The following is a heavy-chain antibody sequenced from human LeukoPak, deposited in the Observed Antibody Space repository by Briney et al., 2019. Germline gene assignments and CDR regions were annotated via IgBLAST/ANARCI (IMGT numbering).Heavy chain of an antibody. V-gene: IGHV1-69*04. D-gene: IGHD5-18*01. CDR2: IIPILGIA. Sequence: SVKVSCKTSGDTFSSYGISWVRQAPGQGLEWMGRIIPILGIANYAQKFQGRVTITADKSTSTAYMELSSLRSEDTAVYYCARASAAMAPGNDYWGQGTLVTVSS. CDR3: ARASAAMAPGNDY. J-gene: IGHJ4*02. CDR1: GDTFSSYG.